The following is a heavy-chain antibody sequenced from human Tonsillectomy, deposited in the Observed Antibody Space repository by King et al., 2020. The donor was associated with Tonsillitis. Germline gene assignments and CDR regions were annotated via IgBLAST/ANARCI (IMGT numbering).Heavy chain of an antibody. D-gene: IGHD3-10*01. J-gene: IGHJ4*02. V-gene: IGHV1-46*01. CDR1: GYTFTSYY. Sequence: VQLVESGAEVKRPGASVKVSCKASGYTFTSYYIHWVRQAPGQGLEWMGIINPSGGSTSYAQKFQGRVTMTRDTSTSTVKMELRSLKSDDTAVYYCAGAGPKMVRGVIVSPFDYWGQGTLVTVSS. CDR2: INPSGGST. CDR3: AGAGPKMVRGVIVSPFDY.